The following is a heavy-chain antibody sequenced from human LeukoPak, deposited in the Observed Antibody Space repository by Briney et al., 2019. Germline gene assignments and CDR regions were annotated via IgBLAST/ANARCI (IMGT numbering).Heavy chain of an antibody. CDR3: ARPSLDDMVGAIGADY. J-gene: IGHJ4*02. CDR1: GFTFSTYA. D-gene: IGHD1-26*01. V-gene: IGHV3-30-3*01. Sequence: PGGSLRLSCTASGFTFSTYAMHWVRQAPGKGLEWVAVISYDGSNKYYADSVKGRFTISRDNSKNTLYLQMTSVRVEDTAVYFCARPSLDDMVGAIGADYWGQGTLVAVSS. CDR2: ISYDGSNK.